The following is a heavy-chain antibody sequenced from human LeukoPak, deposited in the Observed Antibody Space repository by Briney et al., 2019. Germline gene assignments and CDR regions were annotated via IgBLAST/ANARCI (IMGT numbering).Heavy chain of an antibody. CDR2: INAGNGNT. J-gene: IGHJ4*02. CDR3: ARGRVYYDSSGYYENYFDY. Sequence: GASVKVSCKASGGTFSSYAISWVRQAPGQRLEWMGWINAGNGNTKYSQKFQGRVTITRDTSASTAYMELSSLRSEDTAVYYCARGRVYYDSSGYYENYFDYWGQGTLVTVSS. V-gene: IGHV1-3*01. D-gene: IGHD3-22*01. CDR1: GGTFSSYA.